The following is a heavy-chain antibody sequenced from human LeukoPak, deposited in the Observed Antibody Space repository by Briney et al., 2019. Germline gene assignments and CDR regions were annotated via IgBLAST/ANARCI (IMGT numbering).Heavy chain of an antibody. J-gene: IGHJ6*03. D-gene: IGHD4-17*01. CDR1: GGSISSYY. CDR3: AREMTTVTTWYYYYMDV. Sequence: SETLSLTCTVSGGSISSYYWGWIRQPPGKGLEWIGSIYYSGSTYYNPSLKSRVTISVDTSKNQFSLKLSSVTAADTAVYYCAREMTTVTTWYYYYMDVWGKGTTVTVSS. V-gene: IGHV4-39*07. CDR2: IYYSGST.